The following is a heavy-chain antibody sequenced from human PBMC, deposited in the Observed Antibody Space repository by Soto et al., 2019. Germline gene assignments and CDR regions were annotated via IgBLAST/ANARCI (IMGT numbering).Heavy chain of an antibody. CDR2: ISAYNGNT. CDR1: GYTFPSRG. D-gene: IGHD2-2*01. V-gene: IGHV1-18*01. CDR3: SGVFVVEVIVLVSYYYHYMDV. Sequence: APVKVSCKATGYTFPSRGISWVRQAPGQGLEWMGWISAYNGNTNYAQKLQGRVTMTTDTSTSTAYIELKILRSVDTAVYYFSGVFVVEVIVLVSYYYHYMDVSGKATTATVSS. J-gene: IGHJ6*03.